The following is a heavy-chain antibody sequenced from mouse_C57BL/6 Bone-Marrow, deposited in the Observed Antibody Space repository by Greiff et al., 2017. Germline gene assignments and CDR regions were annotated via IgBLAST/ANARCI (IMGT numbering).Heavy chain of an antibody. J-gene: IGHJ4*01. D-gene: IGHD2-5*01. CDR3: ARHGSNYEMDY. CDR2: INSDGGST. V-gene: IGHV5-2*01. CDR1: EYDFPSHD. Sequence: EVQLVESGGGLVQPGESLKLSCESNEYDFPSHDMSWVRKLPVKRLELVAAINSDGGSTYYPDTMERRFIISRDNTKKTLYLQMSSLRSEATALYYYARHGSNYEMDYWGQGTSVTVSS.